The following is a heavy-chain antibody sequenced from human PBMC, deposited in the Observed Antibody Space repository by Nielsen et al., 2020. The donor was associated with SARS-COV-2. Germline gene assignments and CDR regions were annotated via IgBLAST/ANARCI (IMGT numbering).Heavy chain of an antibody. V-gene: IGHV3-21*01. Sequence: GESLKISCAASGFTFSSYAMHWVRQAPGKGLEWVSSISSSSSYIYYADSVKGRFTISRDNSKNTLYLQMNSLSAEDTAVYYCARDLAPALYGMDVWGQGTTVTVSS. CDR2: ISSSSSYI. CDR3: ARDLAPALYGMDV. CDR1: GFTFSSYA. J-gene: IGHJ6*02.